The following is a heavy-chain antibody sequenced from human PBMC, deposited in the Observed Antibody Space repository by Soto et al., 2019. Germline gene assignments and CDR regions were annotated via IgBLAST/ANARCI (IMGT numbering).Heavy chain of an antibody. CDR3: DRGIDAAGKVWALIAVAGVLDY. Sequence: PGVSLRLSCAASGFTFSSYSMNWVRQAPGKGLEWVSSISSSSSYIYYADSVKGRFTISRDNAKNSLYLQMNSLRAEATAVYYSDRGIDAAGKVWALIAVAGVLDYWGQRTLVTVSS. CDR2: ISSSSSYI. CDR1: GFTFSSYS. V-gene: IGHV3-21*01. J-gene: IGHJ4*02. D-gene: IGHD6-13*01.